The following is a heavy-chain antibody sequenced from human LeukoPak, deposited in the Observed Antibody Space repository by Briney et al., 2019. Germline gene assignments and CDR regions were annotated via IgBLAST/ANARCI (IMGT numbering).Heavy chain of an antibody. J-gene: IGHJ4*02. CDR3: ANGPGYQLLPVYFDY. Sequence: GGSLRLSCAASGFTFSSYGMHWVRQAPGKGLEWAAFIRYDGSNKYYADSVKGRFTISRDNSKNTLYLQMNSLRAEDTAVYYCANGPGYQLLPVYFDYWGQGTLVTVSS. D-gene: IGHD2-2*01. V-gene: IGHV3-30*02. CDR2: IRYDGSNK. CDR1: GFTFSSYG.